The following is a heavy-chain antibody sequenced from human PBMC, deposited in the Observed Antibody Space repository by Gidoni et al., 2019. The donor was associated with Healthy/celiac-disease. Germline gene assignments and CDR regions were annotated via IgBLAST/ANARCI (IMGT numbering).Heavy chain of an antibody. V-gene: IGHV3-66*01. CDR2: IYSGGST. CDR3: ARKTRQLGIDY. J-gene: IGHJ4*02. D-gene: IGHD6-6*01. Sequence: EVQRVESGGGLVQPGGALRLYCAASGFTVSSNYMSWVRQAPGKGLGWVSVIYSGGSTYYADSVKGRFTISRDNSKNTLYLQMNSLRAEDTAVYYCARKTRQLGIDYWGQGTLVTVSS. CDR1: GFTVSSNY.